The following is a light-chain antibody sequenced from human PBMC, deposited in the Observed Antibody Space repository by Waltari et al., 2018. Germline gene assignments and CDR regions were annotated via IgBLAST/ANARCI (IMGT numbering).Light chain of an antibody. Sequence: SSELTQDPAVSVALGQTVRITCQGDSLRSYYASWYQQKPGQAPVLVIYGKNNRPSVIPDRFSRSSSCNTASLTITGAQAEDEADYYCNSRDSSGNHEVFGGGTKLTVL. V-gene: IGLV3-19*01. CDR3: NSRDSSGNHEV. J-gene: IGLJ3*02. CDR2: GKN. CDR1: SLRSYY.